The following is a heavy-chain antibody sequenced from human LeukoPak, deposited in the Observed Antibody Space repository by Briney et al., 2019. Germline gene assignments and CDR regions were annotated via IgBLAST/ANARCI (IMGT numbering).Heavy chain of an antibody. J-gene: IGHJ1*01. CDR3: AKDHKYSSGWYAEYFQH. CDR2: ISGSGGST. CDR1: GFSFNTYA. V-gene: IGHV3-23*01. D-gene: IGHD6-19*01. Sequence: GGSLRLSCAASGFSFNTYAMSWVRQAPGKGLEWVSAISGSGGSTYYADSVKGRFTISRDNSKNTLYLQMNSLRAEDTAVYYCAKDHKYSSGWYAEYFQHWGQGTLVTVSS.